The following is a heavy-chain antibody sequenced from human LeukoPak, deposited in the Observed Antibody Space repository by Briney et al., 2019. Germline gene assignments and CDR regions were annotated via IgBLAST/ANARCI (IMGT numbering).Heavy chain of an antibody. CDR1: GFTFRSYD. J-gene: IGHJ4*02. Sequence: GGSLRLSCAASGFTFRSYDMSWVRQAPGKGLEWVSTLSGSGDSTYYADSVKGRFTISRDNSKNTLFLQMNSMRAEDTAVYYCANDWLVFDYWGQGTLVTVSS. D-gene: IGHD5-12*01. CDR2: LSGSGDST. V-gene: IGHV3-23*01. CDR3: ANDWLVFDY.